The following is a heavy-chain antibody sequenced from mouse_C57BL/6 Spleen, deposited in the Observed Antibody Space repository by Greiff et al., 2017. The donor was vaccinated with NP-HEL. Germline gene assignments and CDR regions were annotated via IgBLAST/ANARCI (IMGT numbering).Heavy chain of an antibody. V-gene: IGHV5-6*01. CDR3: ARPPDYDPFAY. CDR1: GFTFSSYG. CDR2: ISSGGSYT. Sequence: EVMLVESGGDLVKPGGSLKLSCAASGFTFSSYGMSWVRQTPDKRLEWVATISSGGSYTYYPDSVKGRFTISRDNAKNTLYLQISSLKSEDTAMYYCARPPDYDPFAYWGQGTLVTVSA. J-gene: IGHJ3*01. D-gene: IGHD2-4*01.